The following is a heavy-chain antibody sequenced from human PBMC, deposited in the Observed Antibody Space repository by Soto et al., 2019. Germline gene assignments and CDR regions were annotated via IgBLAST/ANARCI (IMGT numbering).Heavy chain of an antibody. CDR2: ISWNDDK. V-gene: IGHV2-5*01. CDR3: ARRPGQSWYGSNWFDP. J-gene: IGHJ5*02. D-gene: IGHD6-13*01. Sequence: GPTLVNPTQTLTLTCTFSGFSLDTCGVGVGWIRQPPGKALVWVALISWNDDKYYSPSLKSRLTITKATSKNQVVLTMTNMDPADTATYYCARRPGQSWYGSNWFDPWGQGTLVTVSS. CDR1: GFSLDTCGVG.